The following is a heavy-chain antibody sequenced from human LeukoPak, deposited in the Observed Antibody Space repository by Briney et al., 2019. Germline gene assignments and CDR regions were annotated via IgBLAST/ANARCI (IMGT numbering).Heavy chain of an antibody. J-gene: IGHJ4*02. CDR3: ARHKISVAGTRDFDY. CDR2: IYYSGGT. Sequence: SETLSLTCTVSGGSISSSSYYWGWIRQPPGKGLEWIGSIYYSGGTYYNPSLKSRVTISVDTSKNQFSLKLSSVTAADTAVYYCARHKISVAGTRDFDYWGQGSLVTVSS. CDR1: GGSISSSSYY. D-gene: IGHD6-19*01. V-gene: IGHV4-39*01.